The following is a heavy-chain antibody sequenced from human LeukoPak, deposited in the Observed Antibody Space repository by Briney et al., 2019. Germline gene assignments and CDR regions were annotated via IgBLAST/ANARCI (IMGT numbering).Heavy chain of an antibody. CDR3: ARAYYYGSGSYGLKY. D-gene: IGHD3-10*01. CDR1: GGSIGSSSYY. CDR2: IYYSGTT. J-gene: IGHJ4*02. Sequence: PSETLSLTCTVSGGSIGSSSYYWGWIRQPPGKGLEWIGIIYYSGTTYYNPSLKSRVTISVDTSKNQFSLKLSSVTAADTAVYYCARAYYYGSGSYGLKYWGQGTLVTVSS. V-gene: IGHV4-39*07.